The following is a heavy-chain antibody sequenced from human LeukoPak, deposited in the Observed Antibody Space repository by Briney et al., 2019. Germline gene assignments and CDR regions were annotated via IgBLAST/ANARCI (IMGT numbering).Heavy chain of an antibody. CDR2: ISGSGGST. CDR1: GFTFSSYA. Sequence: GGSLRLSCAASGFTFSSYAMSWVRQAPGKGLEWVSAISGSGGSTYYADSVKGLFTISRDNSKNTLYLQMNSLRAEDTAVYYCAKDVDYDSSGYFGYWGQGTLVTVSS. V-gene: IGHV3-23*01. CDR3: AKDVDYDSSGYFGY. D-gene: IGHD3-22*01. J-gene: IGHJ4*02.